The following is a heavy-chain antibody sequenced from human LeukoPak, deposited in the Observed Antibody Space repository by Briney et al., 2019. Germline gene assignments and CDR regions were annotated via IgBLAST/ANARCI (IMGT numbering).Heavy chain of an antibody. CDR3: ARDLMGHSVYDRRDY. V-gene: IGHV3-7*01. J-gene: IGHJ4*02. D-gene: IGHD5/OR15-5a*01. CDR1: GFTFSVYR. CDR2: IKQDGTEK. Sequence: GGSLRLSCAASGFTFSVYRMSWVRQAPGKGLEWVANIKQDGTEKNYVDSVKGRFTISRDNAKNSLFLQMSNLRVEDTATYYCARDLMGHSVYDRRDYWGRGTLVTVSS.